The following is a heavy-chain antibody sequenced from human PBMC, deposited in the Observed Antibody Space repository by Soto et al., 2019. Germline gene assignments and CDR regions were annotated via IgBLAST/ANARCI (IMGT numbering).Heavy chain of an antibody. CDR2: IYFDGITT. J-gene: IGHJ4*02. CDR3: ARGGAMGVDY. Sequence: GGSLRLSCSASGFTFNTHWMHWVRQAPGKGLVWVSRIYFDGITTNYADSVKGRLTVSRDNAKNTVYLHVNTLRDEDTAVYYCARGGAMGVDYWGQGTLVTVSS. D-gene: IGHD1-26*01. CDR1: GFTFNTHW. V-gene: IGHV3-74*01.